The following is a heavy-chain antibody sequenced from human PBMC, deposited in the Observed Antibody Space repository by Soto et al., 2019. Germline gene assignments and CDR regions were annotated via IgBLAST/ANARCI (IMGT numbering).Heavy chain of an antibody. V-gene: IGHV4-61*01. Sequence: SDTRSLTCTVSGGSVSSGSYYWSWIRQPPGKGLEWIGYIYYSGSTNYNPSLKSRVTISVDTSKNQFSLKLSSVTAADTAVYYCARDLAYSSGWYWSFYYWGQGTLVTVSS. J-gene: IGHJ4*02. CDR1: GGSVSSGSYY. CDR3: ARDLAYSSGWYWSFYY. CDR2: IYYSGST. D-gene: IGHD6-19*01.